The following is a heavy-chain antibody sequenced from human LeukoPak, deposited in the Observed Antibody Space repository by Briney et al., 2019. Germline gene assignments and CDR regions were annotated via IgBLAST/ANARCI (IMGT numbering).Heavy chain of an antibody. Sequence: ASVKVSCKASGYTFTSYDINWVRQATGQGLEWMGWMNPNSGNTGYAQKFQGRVTMTRNTSISTAYMELSSLRSEDTAVYYCARVRGYSGYEDYWGQGTLVTASS. D-gene: IGHD5-12*01. J-gene: IGHJ4*02. CDR1: GYTFTSYD. CDR3: ARVRGYSGYEDY. V-gene: IGHV1-8*01. CDR2: MNPNSGNT.